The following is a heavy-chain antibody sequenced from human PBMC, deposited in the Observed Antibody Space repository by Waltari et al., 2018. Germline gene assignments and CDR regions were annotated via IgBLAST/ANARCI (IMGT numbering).Heavy chain of an antibody. Sequence: QVQLHESGPGLVKPSETLSLTCTVSGGPINTYYWHWIRQPPGRGLEWIGYSHYSGTINYSPALRSRVAISVDTSMDQFSLSLTSVTAADTALYYCARSLGGDSIWYFDRWGRGTLVTVSS. V-gene: IGHV4-59*01. D-gene: IGHD2-21*02. CDR3: ARSLGGDSIWYFDR. CDR1: GGPINTYY. CDR2: SHYSGTI. J-gene: IGHJ2*01.